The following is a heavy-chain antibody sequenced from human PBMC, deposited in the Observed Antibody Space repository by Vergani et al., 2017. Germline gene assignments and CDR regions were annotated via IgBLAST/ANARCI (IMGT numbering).Heavy chain of an antibody. CDR2: IDPSDSYT. J-gene: IGHJ3*02. CDR1: GYSFTRYW. D-gene: IGHD1-26*01. V-gene: IGHV5-10-1*03. CDR3: ARPGIVGATTAFDM. Sequence: EVQLVQSGAEVKKPGESLRISCKGSGYSFTRYWISWVRQMPGKGLEWMGRIDPSDSYTNYSPSFQGHVTISVDKSISTAYMQWSSLKDSDTAKYYCARPGIVGATTAFDMWGQGTMVTVSS.